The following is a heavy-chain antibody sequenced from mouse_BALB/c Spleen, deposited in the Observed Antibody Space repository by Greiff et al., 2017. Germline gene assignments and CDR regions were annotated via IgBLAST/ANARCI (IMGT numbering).Heavy chain of an antibody. J-gene: IGHJ3*01. CDR3: ARRAFAY. CDR2: IDPANGNT. V-gene: IGHV14-3*02. Sequence: EVKLPESGAELVKPGASVKLSCTASGFNIKDTYMHWVKQRPEQGLEWIGRIDPANGNTKYDPKFQGKATITADTSSNTAYLQLSSLTSEDTAVYYCARRAFAYWGQGTLVTVSA. CDR1: GFNIKDTY.